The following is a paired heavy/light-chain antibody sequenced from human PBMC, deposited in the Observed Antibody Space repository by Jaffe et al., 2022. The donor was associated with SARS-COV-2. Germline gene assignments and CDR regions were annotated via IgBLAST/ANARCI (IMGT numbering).Heavy chain of an antibody. CDR3: ATDNGAGGKPCFNN. Sequence: EVQLVESGGGLVQPGGSLRLSCAASGFTFSDYAMSWVRQAPGKGLEWISHIHNRDTTIYYADSVKGRFTISRDNAKNSLYLQMNSLRDEDTAVYYCATDNGAGGKPCFNNWGQGTLVTVSS. CDR1: GFTFSDYA. D-gene: IGHD3-10*01. J-gene: IGHJ4*02. V-gene: IGHV3-48*02. CDR2: IHNRDTTI.
Light chain of an antibody. Sequence: DIVMTQSPLSLPVTPGEPASISCRSSQSLLHSNGYNYLDWYLQKPGQSPQLLIYLGSNRASGVPDRFSGSGSGTDFTLKISRVEAEDVGVYYCMEALQIPLTFGGGTKVEI. CDR1: QSLLHSNGYNY. J-gene: IGKJ4*01. CDR2: LGS. CDR3: MEALQIPLT. V-gene: IGKV2-28*01.